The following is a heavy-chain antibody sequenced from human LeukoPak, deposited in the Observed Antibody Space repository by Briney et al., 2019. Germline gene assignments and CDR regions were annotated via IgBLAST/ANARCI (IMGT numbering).Heavy chain of an antibody. D-gene: IGHD5-18*01. V-gene: IGHV1-8*01. Sequence: GASVTVSCKASGYTFTSYDINWVRQATGQGLEWMGWMNPNSGNTGYAQKFQGRVTMTRNTSISTAYMELSSLRSEDTAVYYCARVGTWIQLWTNYYYYYYMDVWGKGTTVTVSS. J-gene: IGHJ6*03. CDR3: ARVGTWIQLWTNYYYYYYMDV. CDR1: GYTFTSYD. CDR2: MNPNSGNT.